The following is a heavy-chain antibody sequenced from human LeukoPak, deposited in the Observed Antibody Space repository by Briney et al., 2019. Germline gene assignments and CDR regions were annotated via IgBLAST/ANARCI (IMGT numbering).Heavy chain of an antibody. V-gene: IGHV3-48*03. CDR3: ARTLFLRYDDSIGP. D-gene: IGHD3-22*01. Sequence: GGSLILSCAASGFTFSSYEMNWVRQAPGKGLEWVSYISSSGSTIYYADSVKGRFTISRDNAKNSLYLQMNSLRAEDTAVYYCARTLFLRYDDSIGPWGQGTLVTVSS. CDR2: ISSSGSTI. J-gene: IGHJ5*02. CDR1: GFTFSSYE.